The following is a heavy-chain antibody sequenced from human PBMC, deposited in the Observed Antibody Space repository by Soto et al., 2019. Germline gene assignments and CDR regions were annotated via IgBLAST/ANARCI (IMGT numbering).Heavy chain of an antibody. V-gene: IGHV3-23*01. CDR2: IGDSASST. CDR3: AKDRGRVALEYFRY. J-gene: IGHJ1*01. CDR1: GFTFSNYA. Sequence: DVQLLESGGGFVQPGGSLRLSCAASGFTFSNYAMTWVRQAPGTGPEWVSTIGDSASSTYYADSVKGRFIISRVNSKNTLNLQMNSRRAEDTAVYFCAKDRGRVALEYFRYWGQGSLVTVSS.